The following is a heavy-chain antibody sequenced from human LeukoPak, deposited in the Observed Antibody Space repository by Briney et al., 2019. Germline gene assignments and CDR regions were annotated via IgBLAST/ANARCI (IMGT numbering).Heavy chain of an antibody. CDR3: AKDLVSLTDYGDYVPDY. Sequence: PGRSLRLSCAASGFTFSSYGMYWVRQAPGKGLEWVAVISYDGSNKYYADSVKGRFTISRDNSKNTLYLQMNSLRAEDTAVYYCAKDLVSLTDYGDYVPDYWGQGTLVTVSS. V-gene: IGHV3-30*18. CDR2: ISYDGSNK. CDR1: GFTFSSYG. D-gene: IGHD4-17*01. J-gene: IGHJ4*02.